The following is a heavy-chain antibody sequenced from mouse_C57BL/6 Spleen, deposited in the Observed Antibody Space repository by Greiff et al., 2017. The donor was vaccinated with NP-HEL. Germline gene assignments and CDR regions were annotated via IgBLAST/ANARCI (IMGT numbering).Heavy chain of an antibody. CDR2: IDPSDSET. Sequence: QVQLQQPGAELVRPGSSVKLSCKASGYTFTSYWMHWVKQRPIQGLEWIGNIDPSDSETHYNQKFKDKATLTVDKSSSTAYMQLSSLTSEDSAVYYCARKHYDYLDYWGQGTTLTVSS. J-gene: IGHJ2*01. V-gene: IGHV1-52*01. CDR3: ARKHYDYLDY. D-gene: IGHD2-4*01. CDR1: GYTFTSYW.